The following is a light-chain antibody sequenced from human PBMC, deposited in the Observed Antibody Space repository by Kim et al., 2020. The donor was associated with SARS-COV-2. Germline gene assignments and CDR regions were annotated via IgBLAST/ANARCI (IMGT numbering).Light chain of an antibody. V-gene: IGLV3-9*01. Sequence: VGLAQTASITGGGNNSGSKKVTRYQQRPGQAPVLVIYRDSNRPSGIPGRFSGSNSGNTATLTISRAQAGDEADYYCQVWDSSTWVFGGGTQLTVL. CDR2: RDS. J-gene: IGLJ3*02. CDR1: NSGSKK. CDR3: QVWDSSTWV.